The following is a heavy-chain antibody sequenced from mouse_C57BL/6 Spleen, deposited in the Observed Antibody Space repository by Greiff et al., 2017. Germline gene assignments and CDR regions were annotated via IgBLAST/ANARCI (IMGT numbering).Heavy chain of an antibody. V-gene: IGHV1-50*01. CDR3: ARYHYYGCGSYWYFDV. CDR2: IDPSDSYT. Sequence: VQLQQPGAELVKPGASVKLSCKASGYTFTSYWMQWVKQRPGQGLEWIGEIDPSDSYTNYNQKFKGKATLTVDTSSSTTYMQLSSLTSEDSAVYYCARYHYYGCGSYWYFDVWGTGTTVTVSS. J-gene: IGHJ1*03. D-gene: IGHD1-2*01. CDR1: GYTFTSYW.